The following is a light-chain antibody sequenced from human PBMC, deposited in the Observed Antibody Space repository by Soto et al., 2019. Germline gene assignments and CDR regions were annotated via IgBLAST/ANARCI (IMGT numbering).Light chain of an antibody. CDR3: QQYNGYWT. J-gene: IGKJ1*01. CDR1: QSISDL. CDR2: KAS. Sequence: DIQMTQSPSTLSAFVGDRVTITCRASQSISDLLAWYQQKPGKAPKLLIYKASTLKSGVPSRFSGSGSGTEYPLTISSLQPDDFATYYCQQYNGYWTLGQGTKVEIK. V-gene: IGKV1-5*03.